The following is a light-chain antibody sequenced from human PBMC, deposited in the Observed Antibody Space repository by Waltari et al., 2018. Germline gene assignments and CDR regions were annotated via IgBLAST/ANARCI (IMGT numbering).Light chain of an antibody. J-gene: IGLJ2*01. CDR3: SSYTSISTSVI. CDR1: SSDIGGYDY. Sequence: HSALTQPASVSGSPGQSITISCTGPSSDIGGYDYFSWYQQHPGKAPKLMIYDVSKRPSGVSNRFSASKSGDTASLTISGLQTEDEADYYCSSYTSISTSVIFGGGTKVTVL. CDR2: DVS. V-gene: IGLV2-14*03.